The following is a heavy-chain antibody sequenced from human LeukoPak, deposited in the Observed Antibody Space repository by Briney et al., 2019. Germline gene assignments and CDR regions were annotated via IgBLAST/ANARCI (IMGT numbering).Heavy chain of an antibody. V-gene: IGHV4-31*03. D-gene: IGHD2-2*01. J-gene: IGHJ5*02. Sequence: SETLSLTCTVSGGSISSGGDYWSWIRQHPGKGLEWIGYIYYSGSTYYNPSLKSRVTISVDTSKNQFSLKLSSVTAADTAVHYCARGGYCSSTSCYYKWFDPWGQGTLVTYTS. CDR3: ARGGYCSSTSCYYKWFDP. CDR1: GGSISSGGDY. CDR2: IYYSGST.